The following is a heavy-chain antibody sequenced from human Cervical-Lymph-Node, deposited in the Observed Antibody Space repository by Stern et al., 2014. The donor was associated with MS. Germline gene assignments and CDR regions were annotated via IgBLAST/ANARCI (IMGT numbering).Heavy chain of an antibody. D-gene: IGHD4-17*01. CDR1: GFSLSPSGMC. CDR2: VDWDDNK. Sequence: QVTLRESGPALVKPTQTLTLTCTFSGFSLSPSGMCVNWIRQPPGKALEWLALVDWDDNKFYSASLKTRLTISKDSSKNQVVLTMTNMDPVDTATYYCARTPRKYGDEYYFDFWGQGTPVAVSS. CDR3: ARTPRKYGDEYYFDF. J-gene: IGHJ4*02. V-gene: IGHV2-70*01.